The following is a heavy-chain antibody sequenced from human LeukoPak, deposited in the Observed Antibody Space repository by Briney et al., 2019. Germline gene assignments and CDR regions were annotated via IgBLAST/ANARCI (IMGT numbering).Heavy chain of an antibody. J-gene: IGHJ6*02. V-gene: IGHV4-4*01. CDR3: GRQSFGMGV. Sequence: SGTLSLTCGVSGGSISGTNWWSWVRQPPGKGLEGIGLIYNSGSTYYNPSLKSRVTISVDTSNNNFYLKLTSVTAADTAVYCCGRQSFGMGVWGQGTTVTVSS. CDR1: GGSISGTNW. CDR2: IYNSGST.